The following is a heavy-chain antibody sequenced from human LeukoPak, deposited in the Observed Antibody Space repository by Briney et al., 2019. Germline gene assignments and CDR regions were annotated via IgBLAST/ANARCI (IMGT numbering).Heavy chain of an antibody. CDR2: IYHSGST. CDR1: GGSINSDY. CDR3: ARVGGMTTINNAAFDI. V-gene: IGHV4-59*01. Sequence: SETLSLTCSVSGGSINSDYWNWIRQPPGKGLEWIGYIYHSGSTNYNPSLKSRVTISIDKSKKQFSLKLISVTAADTAIYYCARVGGMTTINNAAFDIWGQGTMVTVSS. D-gene: IGHD5-24*01. J-gene: IGHJ3*02.